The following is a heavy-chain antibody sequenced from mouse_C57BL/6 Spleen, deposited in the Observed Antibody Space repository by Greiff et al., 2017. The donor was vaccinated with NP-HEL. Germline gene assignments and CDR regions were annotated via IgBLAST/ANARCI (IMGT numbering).Heavy chain of an antibody. V-gene: IGHV5-17*01. J-gene: IGHJ2*01. D-gene: IGHD4-1*01. CDR1: GFTFSDYG. Sequence: EVQLVESGGGLVKPGGSLKLSCAASGFTFSDYGMHWVRQAPEKGLEWVAYISSGSSTIYYADTVKGRFTISRDNAKNTLFLQLTRLRSEDTAMYYCAAGGGLDYWGQGTTPTVSS. CDR2: ISSGSSTI. CDR3: AAGGGLDY.